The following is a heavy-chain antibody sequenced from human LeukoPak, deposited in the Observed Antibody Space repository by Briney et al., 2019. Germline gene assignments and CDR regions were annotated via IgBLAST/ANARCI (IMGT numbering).Heavy chain of an antibody. J-gene: IGHJ3*02. CDR2: IYTSGST. CDR1: GGSISSYY. Sequence: SETLPLTCTVSGGSISSYYWSWIRQPPGKGLEWIGYIYTSGSTNYNPSLKSRVTISVDTSKNQFSLKLSSVTAADTAVYYCARLATMIVDAFDIWGQGTMVTVSS. D-gene: IGHD3-22*01. V-gene: IGHV4-4*09. CDR3: ARLATMIVDAFDI.